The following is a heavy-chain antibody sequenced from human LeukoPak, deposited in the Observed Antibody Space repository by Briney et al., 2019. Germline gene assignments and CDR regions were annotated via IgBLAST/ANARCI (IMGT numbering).Heavy chain of an antibody. Sequence: GGSLRLSCAASGFTVSSNYMSWVRQAPGKGLEWVSVIYSGGSTYYADSAKGRFTISRDNSKNTLFLQMNSLRAEDTAIYYCARTYSSGWYVDYWGQGTLVTVSS. D-gene: IGHD6-19*01. V-gene: IGHV3-53*01. CDR1: GFTVSSNY. CDR2: IYSGGST. CDR3: ARTYSSGWYVDY. J-gene: IGHJ4*02.